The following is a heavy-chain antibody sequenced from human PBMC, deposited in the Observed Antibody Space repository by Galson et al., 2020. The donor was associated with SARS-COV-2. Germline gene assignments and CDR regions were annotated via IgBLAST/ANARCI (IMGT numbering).Heavy chain of an antibody. CDR3: AREGGYSYASSGWEDYYFDY. CDR1: GFTFSSYG. Sequence: GESLKISCAASGFTFSSYGMHRVRQAPGKGLEWVAVIWYDGSNKYYADSVKGRFTISRDNSKNTLYLQMNSLRAEDTAVYYCAREGGYSYASSGWEDYYFDYWGQGTLVTVSS. V-gene: IGHV3-33*01. J-gene: IGHJ4*02. CDR2: IWYDGSNK. D-gene: IGHD5-18*01.